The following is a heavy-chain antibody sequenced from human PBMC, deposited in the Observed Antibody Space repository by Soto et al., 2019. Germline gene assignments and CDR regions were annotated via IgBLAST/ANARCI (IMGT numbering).Heavy chain of an antibody. CDR3: ARKSDSSPVPEADGV. J-gene: IGHJ4*02. Sequence: EVQLVETGGGLIQPGGSLRPPCAASGFSVGSNYMTWVRQSPGKGLEWVSLIYSNGDTNYADSVKGRFSISRDNFKNTLYLQMNNLRAEDTAVYHCARKSDSSPVPEADGVWGRGTLVTVSS. CDR1: GFSVGSNY. D-gene: IGHD2-8*01. CDR2: IYSNGDT. V-gene: IGHV3-53*02.